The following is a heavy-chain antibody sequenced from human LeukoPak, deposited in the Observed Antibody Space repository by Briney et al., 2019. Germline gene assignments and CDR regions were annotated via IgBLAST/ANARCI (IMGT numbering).Heavy chain of an antibody. D-gene: IGHD3-22*01. CDR3: AKEGYYYDSSGYGHYFDY. V-gene: IGHV3-23*01. CDR2: ISGSGGST. CDR1: GFTFSSYA. J-gene: IGHJ4*02. Sequence: PGGSLRLSCAASGFTFSSYAMSWVRQAPGKGLEWVSAISGSGGSTYYADSVKGRFTISRDNSKNTLYLQMNNLRAEDTAGYYCAKEGYYYDSSGYGHYFDYWGQGTLVTVSS.